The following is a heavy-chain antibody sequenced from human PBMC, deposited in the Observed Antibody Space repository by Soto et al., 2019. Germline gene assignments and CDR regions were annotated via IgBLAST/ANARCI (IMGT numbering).Heavy chain of an antibody. CDR1: GYTFTSYD. Sequence: AXVKVSCKASGYTFTSYDIHWVRQATGQGLEWMGWMNPNSGNTGYAQKFQGRVTMTRNTSISTAYMELSSLRSEDTAVYYCARAEAGYYDTLYYFDYWGQGTLVTVSS. J-gene: IGHJ4*02. D-gene: IGHD3-22*01. CDR2: MNPNSGNT. CDR3: ARAEAGYYDTLYYFDY. V-gene: IGHV1-8*01.